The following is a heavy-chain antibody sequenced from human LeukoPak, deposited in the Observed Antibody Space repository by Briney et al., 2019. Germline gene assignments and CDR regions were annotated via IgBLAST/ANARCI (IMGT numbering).Heavy chain of an antibody. CDR2: INPNSGGT. CDR3: ARWDYYDSSNPFDP. D-gene: IGHD3-22*01. CDR1: GYTFTSYY. V-gene: IGHV1-2*02. J-gene: IGHJ5*02. Sequence: GASVKVSCKASGYTFTSYYMHWVRQAPGQGLEWMGWINPNSGGTNYAQKFQGGVTMTRDTSISTAYMELSRLRSDDTAVYYCARWDYYDSSNPFDPWGQGTLVTVSS.